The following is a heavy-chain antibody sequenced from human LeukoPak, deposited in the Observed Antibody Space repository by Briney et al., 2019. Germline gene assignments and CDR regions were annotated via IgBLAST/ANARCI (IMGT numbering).Heavy chain of an antibody. CDR3: AREDYGDYRGHYYYYGMDV. V-gene: IGHV1-46*01. J-gene: IGHJ6*02. Sequence: VASVNVSCKASGYTFTSYYMHWVRQAPGQGLEWMGIINPSGGSTSYAQKFQGRVTMTRDTSTSTVYMELSSLRSEDTAVYYCAREDYGDYRGHYYYYGMDVWGQGTTVTVSS. CDR2: INPSGGST. D-gene: IGHD4-17*01. CDR1: GYTFTSYY.